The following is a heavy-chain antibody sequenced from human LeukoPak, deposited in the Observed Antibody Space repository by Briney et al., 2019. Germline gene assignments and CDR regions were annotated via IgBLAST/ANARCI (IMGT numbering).Heavy chain of an antibody. J-gene: IGHJ4*02. CDR2: INTGGSA. Sequence: GGSLRLSCAASGFTFSHYDVSWVRQAPGKGLEWVSSINTGGSAYYADSVKGRFTISRDNSKNTLYLQMNSLRAEDTAVYYCAKDRGSIFGESGFDYWGQGTLVTVSS. V-gene: IGHV3-66*02. CDR3: AKDRGSIFGESGFDY. CDR1: GFTFSHYD. D-gene: IGHD3-3*01.